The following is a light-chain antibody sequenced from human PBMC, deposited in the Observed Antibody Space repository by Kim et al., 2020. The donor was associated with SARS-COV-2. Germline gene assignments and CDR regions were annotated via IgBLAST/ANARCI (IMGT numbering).Light chain of an antibody. CDR1: TGAVTSGHF. J-gene: IGLJ2*01. CDR3: LLYYSGVRL. CDR2: DIT. V-gene: IGLV7-46*01. Sequence: PGGTVTLTWGSSTGAVTSGHFPYWFQHKPGQAPSTLIYDITQRHSWTPARFSGSLLGDKAALTLSGAQPEDEADYYCLLYYSGVRLFGGGTQLTVL.